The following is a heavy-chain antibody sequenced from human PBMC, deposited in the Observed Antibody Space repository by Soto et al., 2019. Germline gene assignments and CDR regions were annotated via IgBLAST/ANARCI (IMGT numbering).Heavy chain of an antibody. CDR1: DASISGYD. CDR3: ARYFDWPSGFDI. V-gene: IGHV4-59*01. J-gene: IGHJ3*02. D-gene: IGHD3-9*01. CDR2: INYFGST. Sequence: SVTLALTLTVSDASISGYDWSWIRQPPGKRLEWIGYINYFGSTNYNPSLKSRVAISVDTSREQFSLRLDSVTAADTAVYYCARYFDWPSGFDIWGQGTMVS.